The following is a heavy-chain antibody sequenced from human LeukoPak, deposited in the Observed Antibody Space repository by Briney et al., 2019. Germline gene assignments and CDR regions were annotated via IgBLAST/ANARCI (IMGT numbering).Heavy chain of an antibody. Sequence: ASVKVSCKASGYAFTSYDINWVRQATGQGLEWMGWMNPNSGNTGYAQKFQGRVTMTRNTSISTAYMELGSLRSEDTAVYYCARVLSGRPPKRDFDYWGQGTLVTVSS. D-gene: IGHD3-10*01. J-gene: IGHJ4*02. CDR2: MNPNSGNT. CDR3: ARVLSGRPPKRDFDY. CDR1: GYAFTSYD. V-gene: IGHV1-8*01.